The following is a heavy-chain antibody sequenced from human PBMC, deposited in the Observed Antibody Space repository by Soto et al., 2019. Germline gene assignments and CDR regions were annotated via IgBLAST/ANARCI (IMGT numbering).Heavy chain of an antibody. D-gene: IGHD3-16*01. CDR1: GYDFSTYW. J-gene: IGHJ6*02. CDR2: LDPSVFYT. V-gene: IGHV5-10-1*01. Sequence: PGEYLKISCQAPGYDFSTYWISWVRQMPGKGLEWMGRLDPSVFYTNYRPSFQGHVTISVDKSINTVYLQWSSLKASDTAMHYCARDPAGGIDNTQGMDVWGQGTAVTVSS. CDR3: ARDPAGGIDNTQGMDV.